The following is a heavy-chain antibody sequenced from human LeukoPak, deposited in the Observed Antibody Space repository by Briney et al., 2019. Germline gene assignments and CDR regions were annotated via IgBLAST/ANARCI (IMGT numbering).Heavy chain of an antibody. J-gene: IGHJ5*02. V-gene: IGHV4-38-2*01. D-gene: IGHD1-26*01. CDR3: ARHGSGTYFDP. Sequence: SETLSLTCAVSGYFISSGYYWGRIRQPPGQGLAWIGSIYHSGSTYYNPSHKSRVTISVDTSKNQFSLKVSSVTAADTAVHYCARHGSGTYFDPWGQGTLVTVSS. CDR2: IYHSGST. CDR1: GYFISSGYY.